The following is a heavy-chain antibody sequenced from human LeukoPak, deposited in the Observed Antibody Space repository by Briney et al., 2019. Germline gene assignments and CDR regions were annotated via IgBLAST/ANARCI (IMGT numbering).Heavy chain of an antibody. CDR3: ARDHWNYYFDY. Sequence: PGGSLRLSCAASGFTFSSYAMHWVRQAPGKGLEWVAVISYDGSNKYYADSVKGRFTISGDNSKNTLYLQMNSLRAEDTAVYYCARDHWNYYFDYWGQGTLVTVSS. J-gene: IGHJ4*02. CDR2: ISYDGSNK. CDR1: GFTFSSYA. D-gene: IGHD1-7*01. V-gene: IGHV3-30*04.